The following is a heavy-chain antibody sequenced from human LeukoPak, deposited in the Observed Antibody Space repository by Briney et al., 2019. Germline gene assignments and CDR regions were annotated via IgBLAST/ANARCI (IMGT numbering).Heavy chain of an antibody. CDR1: GYTFTNYG. Sequence: ASVNVSCKASGYTFTNYGITWVRQAPGQGLEWMGWISASDWKTKYSQKLQGRVTMSTDTSTNTAYMELRSLRADDTAVYYCARDPPCWGGSCQFTDTTLDYWGQGTLVTVSS. V-gene: IGHV1-18*04. D-gene: IGHD2-15*01. J-gene: IGHJ4*02. CDR3: ARDPPCWGGSCQFTDTTLDY. CDR2: ISASDWKT.